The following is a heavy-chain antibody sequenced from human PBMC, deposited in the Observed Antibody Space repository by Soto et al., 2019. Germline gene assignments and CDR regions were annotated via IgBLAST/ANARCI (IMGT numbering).Heavy chain of an antibody. V-gene: IGHV4-59*01. J-gene: IGHJ4*02. D-gene: IGHD6-19*01. CDR3: VMSVAVPGAHIDY. CDR2: VYYTGST. CDR1: GGSISGSY. Sequence: GPVGASETLSLTCSVSGGSISGSYWSWIRQSPGKGLEWLGYVYYTGSTNYSPSLRSRVSISVDTSKNEFSLRLSSVTSADTAVYFFVMSVAVPGAHIDYWGQGTQVIVSS.